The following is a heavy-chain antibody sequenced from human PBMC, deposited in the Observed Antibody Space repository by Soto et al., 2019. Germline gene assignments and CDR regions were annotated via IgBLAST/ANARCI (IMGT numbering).Heavy chain of an antibody. J-gene: IGHJ5*02. V-gene: IGHV4-30-4*01. CDR3: ARGIRKYRSWYEPHTCFDA. Sequence: SETLSLTCNVSGGPINSPDYYWTWIRQSPGKGLEWIGYLYFNGGTQYNPSLRTPISMSLDTSKKHFSLKMRSVTGADTAVYYCARGIRKYRSWYEPHTCFDAWAQGALVPVS. D-gene: IGHD6-13*01. CDR2: LYFNGGT. CDR1: GGPINSPDYY.